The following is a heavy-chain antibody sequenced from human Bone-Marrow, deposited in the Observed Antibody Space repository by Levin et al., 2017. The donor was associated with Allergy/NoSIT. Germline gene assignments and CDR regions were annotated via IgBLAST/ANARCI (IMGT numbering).Heavy chain of an antibody. Sequence: GESLKISCKASRYRFTSYWIGWVRQMPGKGLEWIGIIYPDDSDTRYNPSFQGQVTISVDKSISTAYLQWSSLKASDTAMYFCARSEFYYSDSSGYYSHYFDYWGPGTLVTVSS. CDR2: IYPDDSDT. V-gene: IGHV5-51*01. J-gene: IGHJ4*02. CDR3: ARSEFYYSDSSGYYSHYFDY. D-gene: IGHD3-22*01. CDR1: RYRFTSYW.